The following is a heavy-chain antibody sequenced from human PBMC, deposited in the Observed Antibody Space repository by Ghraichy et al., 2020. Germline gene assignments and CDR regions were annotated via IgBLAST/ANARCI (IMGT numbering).Heavy chain of an antibody. CDR3: ARDRHYYGSGSYYNAYYYYGMDV. CDR1: GYTFTSYA. D-gene: IGHD3-10*01. J-gene: IGHJ6*02. CDR2: TNAGNGNT. Sequence: ASVKVSCKASGYTFTSYAMHWVRQAPGQRLEWMGWTNAGNGNTKYSQKFQGRVTITRDTSASTAYMELSSLRSEDTAVYYCARDRHYYGSGSYYNAYYYYGMDVWGQGTTVTVSS. V-gene: IGHV1-3*01.